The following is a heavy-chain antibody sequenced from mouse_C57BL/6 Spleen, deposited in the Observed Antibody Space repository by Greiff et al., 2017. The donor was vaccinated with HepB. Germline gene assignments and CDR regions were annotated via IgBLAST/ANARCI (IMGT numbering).Heavy chain of an antibody. D-gene: IGHD1-1*02. V-gene: IGHV1-15*01. CDR3: TRWGSYDAMDY. J-gene: IGHJ4*01. CDR1: GYTFTDYE. Sequence: QVQLQQSGAELVRPGASVTLSCKASGYTFTDYEMHWVKQTPVHGLGWIGAIDPETGGTAYNQKFKGKAILTADKSSSTAYMELRSLTSEDSAVYYCTRWGSYDAMDYWGQGTSVTVSS. CDR2: IDPETGGT.